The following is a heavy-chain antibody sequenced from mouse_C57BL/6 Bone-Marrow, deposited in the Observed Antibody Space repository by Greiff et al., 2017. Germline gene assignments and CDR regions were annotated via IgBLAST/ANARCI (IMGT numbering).Heavy chain of an antibody. V-gene: IGHV7-3*01. D-gene: IGHD1-1*01. J-gene: IGHJ1*03. CDR2: IRNKANGYTT. CDR3: ARYYGSSPWYFDV. Sequence: EVKLMESGGGLVQPGGSLSLSCAASGFTFTDYYMSWVRQPPGKALEWLGFIRNKANGYTTEYSASVKGRFTISRENSQSILYLQMNALRAEDRATYYCARYYGSSPWYFDVWGTGTTVTVSS. CDR1: GFTFTDYY.